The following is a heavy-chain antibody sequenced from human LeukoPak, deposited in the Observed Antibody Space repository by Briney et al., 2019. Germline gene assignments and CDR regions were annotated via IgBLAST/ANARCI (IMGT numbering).Heavy chain of an antibody. CDR3: ARDNYYYDSSGYYYNWFDP. J-gene: IGHJ5*02. D-gene: IGHD3-22*01. V-gene: IGHV1-2*02. Sequence: GASVKVSCKASGYTFTGYYMHWVRQAPGQGLEWMGWINPNSGGTNYAQKFQGGVTMTRDTSISTAYMELSRLRSDDTAVYYCARDNYYYDSSGYYYNWFDPWGQGTLVTVSS. CDR1: GYTFTGYY. CDR2: INPNSGGT.